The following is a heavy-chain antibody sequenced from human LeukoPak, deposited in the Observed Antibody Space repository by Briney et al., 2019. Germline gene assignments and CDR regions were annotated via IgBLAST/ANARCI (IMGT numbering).Heavy chain of an antibody. J-gene: IGHJ5*02. V-gene: IGHV3-7*01. Sequence: GGSLRLSCAASGFTFSNYWMSWVRQAPGKGLEWVANIKEDGSEKYYVDSVKGRFTISRDNAKNSLYLQMSSLRAKDTAVYYCARGVSKNPWGQGTLVTVSS. CDR3: ARGVSKNP. CDR2: IKEDGSEK. CDR1: GFTFSNYW.